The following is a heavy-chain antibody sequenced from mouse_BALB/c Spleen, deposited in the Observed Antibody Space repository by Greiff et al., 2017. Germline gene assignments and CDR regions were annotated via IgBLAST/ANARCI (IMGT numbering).Heavy chain of an antibody. CDR2: ISSGGGST. CDR3: ARHRYDGGDAMDY. J-gene: IGHJ4*01. CDR1: GFAFSSYD. Sequence: EVKVVESGGGLVKPGGSLKLSCAASGFAFSSYDMSWVRQTPEKRLEWVAYISSGGGSTYYPDTVKGRFTISRDNAKNTLYLQMSSLKSEDTAMYYCARHRYDGGDAMDYWGQGTSVTVSS. V-gene: IGHV5-12-1*01. D-gene: IGHD2-14*01.